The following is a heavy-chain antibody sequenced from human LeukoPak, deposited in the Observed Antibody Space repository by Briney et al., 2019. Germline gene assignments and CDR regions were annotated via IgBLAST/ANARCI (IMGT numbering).Heavy chain of an antibody. D-gene: IGHD3-3*01. Sequence: GGSLRLSCAASGFTFSSYWMHWVRHAPGKGLVWVSCINSDGSSTSYADSVKGRFTISRDNAKNTLYLQMNSLRAEDTAVYYCARDEQYYDFWSGYYHNLFDYWGQGTLVTVSS. CDR2: INSDGSST. CDR3: ARDEQYYDFWSGYYHNLFDY. V-gene: IGHV3-74*01. J-gene: IGHJ4*02. CDR1: GFTFSSYW.